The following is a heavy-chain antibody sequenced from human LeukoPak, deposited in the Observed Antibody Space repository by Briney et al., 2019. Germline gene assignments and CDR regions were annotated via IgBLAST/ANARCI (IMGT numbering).Heavy chain of an antibody. Sequence: ASVKVSCKASGYTFTSYGISWVRQAPGQGLEWMGWISAYNGNTNYAQKLQGRVTMTTDTSTSTAYMELRSLRSDDTAVYYCARDHKGFGEGEFDYWGQGTLVTVSS. CDR2: ISAYNGNT. CDR3: ARDHKGFGEGEFDY. J-gene: IGHJ4*02. V-gene: IGHV1-18*01. D-gene: IGHD3-10*01. CDR1: GYTFTSYG.